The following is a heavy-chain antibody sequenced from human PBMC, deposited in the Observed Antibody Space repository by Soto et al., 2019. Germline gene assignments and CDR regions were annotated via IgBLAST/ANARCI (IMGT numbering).Heavy chain of an antibody. CDR1: GGSISSSYW. CDR3: VASLNYDFWRDGGRHFYFDY. D-gene: IGHD3-3*01. J-gene: IGHJ4*02. CDR2: TNHGGTT. V-gene: IGHV4-4*02. Sequence: QVQLQESGPGLVKPSGTLSLTCAVSGGSISSSYWWNWVRQTPRGGMEWIGKTNHGGTTNYNPSLKNRVTISVDKSKNQFSLKLTSVTAADTAVYYCVASLNYDFWRDGGRHFYFDYWGRGILATVSS.